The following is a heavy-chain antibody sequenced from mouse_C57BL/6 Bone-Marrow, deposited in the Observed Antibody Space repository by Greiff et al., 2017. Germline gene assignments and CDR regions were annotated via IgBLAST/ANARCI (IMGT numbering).Heavy chain of an antibody. V-gene: IGHV5-6*01. CDR1: GFTFSSYG. Sequence: EVKLMESGGDLVKPGGSLKLSCAASGFTFSSYGMSWVRQTPDKRLEWVATISSGGSYTYYPDSVKGRFTISRDNAKNTLYLQMSSLKSEDTAMYYSAIYGSMWFAYWGQGTLVTVSA. CDR2: ISSGGSYT. J-gene: IGHJ3*01. CDR3: AIYGSMWFAY. D-gene: IGHD1-1*01.